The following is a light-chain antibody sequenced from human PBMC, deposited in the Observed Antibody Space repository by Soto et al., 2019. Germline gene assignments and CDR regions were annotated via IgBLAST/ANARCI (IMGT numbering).Light chain of an antibody. CDR2: EVT. Sequence: ALTQPASVSGSPGQSITISCTGSSSDVGAYHFVSWYQHHPGKAPKLILYEVTARPSGVSSRFSGSKSGNTASLTISGLXADDEANYYCSSYTSSNTPYVFGTGTKVTVL. J-gene: IGLJ1*01. V-gene: IGLV2-14*01. CDR3: SSYTSSNTPYV. CDR1: SSDVGAYHF.